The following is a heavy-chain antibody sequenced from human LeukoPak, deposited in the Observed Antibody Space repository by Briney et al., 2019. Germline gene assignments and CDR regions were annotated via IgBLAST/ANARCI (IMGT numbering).Heavy chain of an antibody. V-gene: IGHV3-7*01. CDR3: AREPRGYSYGL. J-gene: IGHJ4*02. CDR1: RFTFSNYW. CDR2: IKDDGSEA. Sequence: GGSLRLSCAASRFTFSNYWMAWVRQAPGKGLEWVANIKDDGSEAYYVASVKGRFTISRDNAKDSLYLQMNSLRAEDTAVYYCAREPRGYSYGLWGRGTLVTVSS. D-gene: IGHD5-18*01.